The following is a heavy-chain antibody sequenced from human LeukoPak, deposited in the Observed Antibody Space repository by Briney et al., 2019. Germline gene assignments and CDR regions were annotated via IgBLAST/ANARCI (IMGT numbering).Heavy chain of an antibody. J-gene: IGHJ4*02. V-gene: IGHV3-30*04. Sequence: GGSLRLSCAASGFTFSSYAMHWVRRAPGKGLEWVAVISYDGSNKYYADSVKGRFTISRDNSKNTLYLQMNSLRAEDTAVYYCARRAGAYSHPYDYWGQGTLDTVSS. CDR3: ARRAGAYSHPYDY. CDR2: ISYDGSNK. CDR1: GFTFSSYA. D-gene: IGHD4/OR15-4a*01.